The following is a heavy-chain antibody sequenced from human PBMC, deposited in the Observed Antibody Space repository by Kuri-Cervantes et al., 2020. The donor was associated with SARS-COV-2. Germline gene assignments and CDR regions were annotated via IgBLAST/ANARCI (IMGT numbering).Heavy chain of an antibody. CDR2: IYHSGST. Sequence: SETLSLTCIVSGGSISDYFWSWIRQPPGKGLEWIGSIYHSGSTYYNPSLKSRVTISVDTSKNQFSLKLSSVTAADTAVYYCARQLLYDSSGYPEYYFDYWGQGTLVTVSS. J-gene: IGHJ4*02. V-gene: IGHV4-38-2*02. D-gene: IGHD3-22*01. CDR1: GGSISDYF. CDR3: ARQLLYDSSGYPEYYFDY.